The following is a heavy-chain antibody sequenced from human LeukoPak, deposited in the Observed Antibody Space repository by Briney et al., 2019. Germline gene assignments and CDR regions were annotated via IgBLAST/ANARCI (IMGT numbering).Heavy chain of an antibody. CDR3: ARVGEGRYYQYYYMDV. J-gene: IGHJ6*03. CDR2: ISKNGGNT. CDR1: GFTLSSYA. D-gene: IGHD1-26*01. Sequence: GGSLRLSCAASGFTLSSYAMHWVRQAPGKGLEYVSAISKNGGNTYYANSVKGRFSISRDNSKNTLYLQMGSLRTEDMAVYYCARVGEGRYYQYYYMDVWGKGTTVTVSS. V-gene: IGHV3-64*01.